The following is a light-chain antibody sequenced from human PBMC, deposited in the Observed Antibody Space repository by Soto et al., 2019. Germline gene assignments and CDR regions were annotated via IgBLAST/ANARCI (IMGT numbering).Light chain of an antibody. J-gene: IGKJ1*01. Sequence: DIQMTQSPPSLSASVGDRVFITCRASQDISNYLAWYQQKPGEVPNLLIYGASTLQSGVPSRFSGSGSGADFTLTITGLQPEDVATYYCQKYNTAPQMFGQGTKVELK. CDR1: QDISNY. CDR2: GAS. CDR3: QKYNTAPQM. V-gene: IGKV1-27*01.